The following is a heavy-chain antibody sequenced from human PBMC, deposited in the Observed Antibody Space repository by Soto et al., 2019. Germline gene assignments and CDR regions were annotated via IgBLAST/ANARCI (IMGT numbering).Heavy chain of an antibody. V-gene: IGHV3-33*01. J-gene: IGHJ6*02. Sequence: QVQLVESGGGVVQPGRSLRLSCAASGFTLSSYGMHWVRQAPGKGLEWVAVIWYDGSNKYYADSVKGRFTISRDNSKNTLHLQMISLRAEDTAVYYCARDPLVGATMDVWCQGTMVTVSS. CDR2: IWYDGSNK. CDR3: ARDPLVGATMDV. D-gene: IGHD1-26*01. CDR1: GFTLSSYG.